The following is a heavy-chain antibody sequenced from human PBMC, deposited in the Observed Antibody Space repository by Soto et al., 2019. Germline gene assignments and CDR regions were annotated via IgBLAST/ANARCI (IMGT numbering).Heavy chain of an antibody. CDR3: ARDLLNYDFWSGYSAYFYYGMDL. CDR1: GFTFSSYE. Sequence: SLRLSCAASGFTFSSYERNWVRQAPGKGLEGVSYIIEVGRTIYYADSLKVRFTVSRDNAQNSLFLQMNTRRAEDTAVYYCARDLLNYDFWSGYSAYFYYGMDLWGPGNTVPVPS. CDR2: IIEVGRTI. D-gene: IGHD3-3*01. J-gene: IGHJ6*02. V-gene: IGHV3-48*03.